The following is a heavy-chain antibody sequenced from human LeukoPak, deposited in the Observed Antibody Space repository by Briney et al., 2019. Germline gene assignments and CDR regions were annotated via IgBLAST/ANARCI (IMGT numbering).Heavy chain of an antibody. D-gene: IGHD5-24*01. CDR3: ARGRGYNSFDY. J-gene: IGHJ4*02. V-gene: IGHV4-34*01. CDR2: INHSGST. Sequence: PSETLSLTCAVYGGSFSGYYWSWIRQPPGKGLEWIGEINHSGSTNYNPSLKSRVTISVDTSKNQFSLNLSSVTAADTAVYYCARGRGYNSFDYWGQGTLVTVSS. CDR1: GGSFSGYY.